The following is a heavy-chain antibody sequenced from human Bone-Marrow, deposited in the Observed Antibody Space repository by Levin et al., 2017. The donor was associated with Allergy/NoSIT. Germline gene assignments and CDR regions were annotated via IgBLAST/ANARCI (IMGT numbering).Heavy chain of an antibody. Sequence: PGGSLRLSCKGSGYSFTSYWISWVRQMPGKGLEWMGRIDPSDSYTNYSPSFQGHVTISADKSISTAYLQWSSLKASDTAMYYCARALRLKDYFDYWGQGTLVTVSS. CDR1: GYSFTSYW. D-gene: IGHD5-12*01. CDR2: IDPSDSYT. J-gene: IGHJ4*02. CDR3: ARALRLKDYFDY. V-gene: IGHV5-10-1*01.